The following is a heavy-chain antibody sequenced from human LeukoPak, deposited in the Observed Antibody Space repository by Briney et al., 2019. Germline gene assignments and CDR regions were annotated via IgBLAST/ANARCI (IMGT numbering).Heavy chain of an antibody. V-gene: IGHV4-39*01. CDR1: GDSISSSSYY. D-gene: IGHD3-10*01. Sequence: SETLSLTCTVSGDSISSSSYYWGWIRQPPGKGLEWIGSIYYSGSTYYNPSLKSRVTISVDTSKNQFSLKLSSVTAADTAVYYCARPYYGSGSYVPPDLNWFDPWGQGTLVTVSS. J-gene: IGHJ5*02. CDR3: ARPYYGSGSYVPPDLNWFDP. CDR2: IYYSGST.